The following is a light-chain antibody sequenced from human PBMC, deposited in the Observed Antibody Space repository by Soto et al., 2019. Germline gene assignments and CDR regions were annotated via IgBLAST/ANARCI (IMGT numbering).Light chain of an antibody. V-gene: IGLV2-18*01. CDR3: SLYTSSSTVA. CDR2: EVH. CDR1: SSDVGAYNR. Sequence: QSALTQPPSVSASPGQSVTIPCTATSSDVGAYNRVSWYQQYPGTPPKLMISEVHNRPPGVPDRFSGSKSGNTASLTISGLQAEDEADYYCSLYTSSSTVAFGGGTKVTVL. J-gene: IGLJ2*01.